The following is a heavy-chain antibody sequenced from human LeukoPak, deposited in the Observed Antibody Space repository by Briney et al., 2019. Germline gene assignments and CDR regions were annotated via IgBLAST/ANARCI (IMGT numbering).Heavy chain of an antibody. Sequence: GRSLRLSCAASGFTFSSYAMSWVRQAPGKGLEWVSAISGSGGSTYYADSVKGRFTISRDNSKNTLYLQMNSLRAEDTAVYYCARDLDYGDSPHYAFDIWGQGTMVTVSS. CDR1: GFTFSSYA. J-gene: IGHJ3*02. V-gene: IGHV3-23*01. D-gene: IGHD4-17*01. CDR2: ISGSGGST. CDR3: ARDLDYGDSPHYAFDI.